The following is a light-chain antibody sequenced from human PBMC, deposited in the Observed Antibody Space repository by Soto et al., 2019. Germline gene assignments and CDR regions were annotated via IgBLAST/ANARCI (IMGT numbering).Light chain of an antibody. CDR3: QKRSSWPRYT. CDR1: QSVSSY. CDR2: DAS. J-gene: IGKJ2*01. V-gene: IGKV3-11*01. Sequence: EIVLTQSPATLSLSPGERATLSCRASQSVSSYLAWYQQKPGQAPRLLIYDASNRATGIPARFSGSGSGTELTLTISSLEPEDFTVYYCQKRSSWPRYTCGQATKLEIK.